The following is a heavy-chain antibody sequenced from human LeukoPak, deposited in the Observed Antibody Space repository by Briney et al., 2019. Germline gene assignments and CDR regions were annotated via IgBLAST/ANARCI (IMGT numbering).Heavy chain of an antibody. Sequence: GGSLRLSCAASGFTFSSYGIHWVRQAPGKGLEWVGFVRSKAYGGTTEYAASVKGRFTISRDDSKSIAYLQMNSLKTEDTAVYYCTRAPSSRLQDFWSGYYPVTLDYWGQGTLVTVSS. D-gene: IGHD3-3*01. CDR1: GFTFSSYG. J-gene: IGHJ4*02. V-gene: IGHV3-49*04. CDR2: VRSKAYGGTT. CDR3: TRAPSSRLQDFWSGYYPVTLDY.